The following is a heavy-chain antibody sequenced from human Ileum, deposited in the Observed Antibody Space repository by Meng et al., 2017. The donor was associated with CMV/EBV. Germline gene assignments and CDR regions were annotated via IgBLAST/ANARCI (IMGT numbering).Heavy chain of an antibody. CDR1: AGSFTGDY. CDR3: ARRVGSGKYYFDF. CDR2: INHSEST. V-gene: IGHV4-34*01. J-gene: IGHJ4*02. Sequence: CAVYAGSFTGDYCSWLRQSPGKGLEWIGEINHSESTNYNPSLKSRVTISVDSFKNQCSLRLNSVPAADTAVFHCARRVGSGKYYFDFWSQGSLVTVSS. D-gene: IGHD3-10*01.